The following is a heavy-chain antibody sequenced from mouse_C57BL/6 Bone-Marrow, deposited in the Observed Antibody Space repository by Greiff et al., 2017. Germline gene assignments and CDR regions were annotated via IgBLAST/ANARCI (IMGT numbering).Heavy chain of an antibody. Sequence: VQLQQSGAELARPGASVKMSCKASGYTFTSYTMHWVKQRPGQGLEWMGYINPSSGYTKYNQKFKDKATLTADKSSSTAYMQLSSLTSEDSAVYYCARRFFITTVVDYFDDWGQGTTLTVSS. D-gene: IGHD1-1*01. V-gene: IGHV1-4*01. CDR1: GYTFTSYT. CDR2: INPSSGYT. CDR3: ARRFFITTVVDYFDD. J-gene: IGHJ2*01.